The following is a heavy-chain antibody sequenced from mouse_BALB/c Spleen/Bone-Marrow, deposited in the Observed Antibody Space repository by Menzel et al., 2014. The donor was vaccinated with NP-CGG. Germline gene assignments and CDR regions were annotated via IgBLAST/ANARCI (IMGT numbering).Heavy chain of an antibody. CDR1: GYTFTSYN. D-gene: IGHD1-1*01. Sequence: SGAELVKPGASVKMSCKASGYTFTSYNMYWVKQTPGQGLEWIGAIYPGNGDTSYNQKFKGKATLTADKSSSTAYMQRRSLTSEDSAVYYCARVRGGGMDYWGQGTSVTVSS. V-gene: IGHV1-12*01. CDR3: ARVRGGGMDY. CDR2: IYPGNGDT. J-gene: IGHJ4*01.